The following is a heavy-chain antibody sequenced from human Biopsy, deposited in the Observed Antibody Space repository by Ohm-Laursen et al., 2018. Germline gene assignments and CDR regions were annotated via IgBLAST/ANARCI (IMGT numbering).Heavy chain of an antibody. CDR3: ARTPRDSFWSGSYKRGLWFDP. CDR1: GHSVRSGYY. J-gene: IGHJ5*02. CDR2: VYNGGIT. Sequence: TLSLTCAVSGHSVRSGYYWGWIRQPPGKGLEWIGHVYNGGITNYNPSLKSRVTISKDTSKNQFSLQVNSVTAADTAVYYCARTPRDSFWSGSYKRGLWFDPWGQGTLVIVSS. V-gene: IGHV4-38-2*01. D-gene: IGHD3-3*01.